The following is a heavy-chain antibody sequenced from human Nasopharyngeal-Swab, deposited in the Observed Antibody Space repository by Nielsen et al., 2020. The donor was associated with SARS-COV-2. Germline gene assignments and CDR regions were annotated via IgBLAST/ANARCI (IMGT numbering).Heavy chain of an antibody. J-gene: IGHJ6*03. D-gene: IGHD3-10*01. CDR3: AREDAVQGVINYYYYMDV. CDR2: IYYSGST. Sequence: WIRQPPGKGLEWIGSIYYSGSTNYNPSLKSRVTISVDTSKNQFSLKLSSVTAADTAVYYCAREDAVQGVINYYYYMDVWGKGTTVTVSS. V-gene: IGHV4-39*07.